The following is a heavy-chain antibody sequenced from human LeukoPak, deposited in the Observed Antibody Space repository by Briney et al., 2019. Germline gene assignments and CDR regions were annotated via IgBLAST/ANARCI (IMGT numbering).Heavy chain of an antibody. D-gene: IGHD1-26*01. CDR1: GGTFSSYA. J-gene: IGHJ6*03. V-gene: IGHV1-69*13. CDR2: IIPIFGTA. Sequence: SVKVSCKASGGTFSSYAISWVRQAPGQGLEWMGGIIPIFGTANYAQKFQGRVTITADESTSTAYMELSSLRSEDTAVYYCARGWGGSNYYYYYMDVWGKGTTVTISS. CDR3: ARGWGGSNYYYYYMDV.